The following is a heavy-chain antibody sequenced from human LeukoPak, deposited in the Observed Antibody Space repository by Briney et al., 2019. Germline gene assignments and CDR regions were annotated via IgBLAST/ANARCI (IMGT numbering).Heavy chain of an antibody. D-gene: IGHD6-19*01. CDR1: GGSFGGNY. CDR3: ARGTSRRIAVAGI. CDR2: INHSGST. V-gene: IGHV4-34*01. J-gene: IGHJ4*02. Sequence: SETLSLTCGVYGGSFGGNYWSWIRQPPGKGLEWIGEINHSGSTNYNPSLKSRVTISVDTSKNQFSLKLSSVTAADTAVYYCARGTSRRIAVAGIWGQGTLVTVSS.